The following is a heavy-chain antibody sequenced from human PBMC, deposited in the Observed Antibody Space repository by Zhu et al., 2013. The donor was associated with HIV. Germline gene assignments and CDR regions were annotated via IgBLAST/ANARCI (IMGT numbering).Heavy chain of an antibody. Sequence: VQLVESGGGVVQPGRSLRLSCAASGFTFSSYGMHWVRQAPGKGLEWVAVISYDGSNKYYADSVKGRFTISRDNSKNTLYLQMNSLRAEDTAVYYCAIAVAGGFDPWGQGTLVTVSS. J-gene: IGHJ5*02. CDR3: AIAVAGGFDP. V-gene: IGHV3-30*03. D-gene: IGHD6-19*01. CDR2: ISYDGSNK. CDR1: GFTFSSYG.